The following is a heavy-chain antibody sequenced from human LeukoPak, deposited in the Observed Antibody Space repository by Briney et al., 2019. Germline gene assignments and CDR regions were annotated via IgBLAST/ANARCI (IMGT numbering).Heavy chain of an antibody. V-gene: IGHV3-21*01. CDR2: ISSSSSYI. J-gene: IGHJ3*02. CDR1: GFTFSSYS. CDR3: ARSHQNDAFDI. Sequence: GGSLRLSCAASGFTFSSYSMNWVRQAPGKGLEWVSSISSSSSYIYYADSVKGRFTISRDNAKNSLYLQMNGLRAEDTAVYYCARSHQNDAFDIWGQGTMVTVSS.